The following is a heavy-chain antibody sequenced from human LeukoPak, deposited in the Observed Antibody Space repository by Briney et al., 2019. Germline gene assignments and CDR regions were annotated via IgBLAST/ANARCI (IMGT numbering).Heavy chain of an antibody. CDR1: GPTFRNYG. CDR3: ATHRGDYHYMDV. D-gene: IGHD3-10*01. J-gene: IGHJ6*03. V-gene: IGHV3-33*01. CDR2: IYYDGSDQ. Sequence: PGGSLRLSCAASGPTFRNYGMNWVRQAPGKGLEWLAMIYYDGSDQSYADSVRGRFTISRDNSKNMLYLQLSSLRAEDSAMYFCATHRGDYHYMDVWGKGTTVSVAS.